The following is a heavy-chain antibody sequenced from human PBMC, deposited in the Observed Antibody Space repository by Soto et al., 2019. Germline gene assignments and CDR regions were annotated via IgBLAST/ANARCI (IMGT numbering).Heavy chain of an antibody. CDR2: IIPILGIA. V-gene: IGHV1-69*08. CDR3: AREGASHCSGGSCYHDAFDI. CDR1: GGTFSSYT. Sequence: QVQLVQSGAEVKKPGSSVKVSCKASGGTFSSYTISWVRQAPGQGLEWMGRIIPILGIANYAQKFQGRVTITADKSTSTAYRELSSLRSEDTAVYYCAREGASHCSGGSCYHDAFDIWGQGTMVTVSS. D-gene: IGHD2-15*01. J-gene: IGHJ3*02.